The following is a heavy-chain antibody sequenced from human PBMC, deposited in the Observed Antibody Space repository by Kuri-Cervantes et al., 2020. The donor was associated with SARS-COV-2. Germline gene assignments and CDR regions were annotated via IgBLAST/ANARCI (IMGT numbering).Heavy chain of an antibody. V-gene: IGHV4-61*01. D-gene: IGHD1-26*01. CDR3: ASQGVGAHRGQDY. Sequence: GSLRLSCTVSGGSVSSGSYYWSWIRQPPGKGLEWIGYIYYSGSTNYNPSLKRRVTISVDTSKNQFSRKLSSVTAADTAVYYCASQGVGAHRGQDYWGQGTLVTVSS. J-gene: IGHJ4*02. CDR1: GGSVSSGSYY. CDR2: IYYSGST.